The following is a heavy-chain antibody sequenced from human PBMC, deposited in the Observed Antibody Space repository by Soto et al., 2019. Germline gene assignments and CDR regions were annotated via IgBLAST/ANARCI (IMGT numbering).Heavy chain of an antibody. CDR2: INPNSGGT. J-gene: IGHJ6*02. D-gene: IGHD3-22*01. CDR3: ARGSMIVVGGYYYYGMDV. CDR1: GGTFSSYA. Sequence: ASVKVSCKASGGTFSSYAISWVRQAPGQGLEWMGWINPNSGGTNYAQKFQGWVTMTRDTSISTAYMELSRLRSDDTAVYYCARGSMIVVGGYYYYGMDVWGQGTPVPVSS. V-gene: IGHV1-2*04.